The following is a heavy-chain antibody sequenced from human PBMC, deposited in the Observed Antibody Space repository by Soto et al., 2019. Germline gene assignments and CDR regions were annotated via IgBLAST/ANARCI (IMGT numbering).Heavy chain of an antibody. Sequence: GSLRLSCAASGFTFSSYAMSWVRQAPGKGLEWVSAISGSGGSTYYADSVKGRFTISRDNSKNTLYLQMNSLRAEDTAVYYCAQWERIYYDSSGNWFDPWGQGTLVTVSS. CDR3: AQWERIYYDSSGNWFDP. V-gene: IGHV3-23*01. D-gene: IGHD3-22*01. CDR2: ISGSGGST. CDR1: GFTFSSYA. J-gene: IGHJ5*02.